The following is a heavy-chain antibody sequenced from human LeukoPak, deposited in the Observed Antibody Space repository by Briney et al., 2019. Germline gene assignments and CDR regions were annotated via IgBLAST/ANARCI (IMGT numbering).Heavy chain of an antibody. CDR1: GGSLSGYY. J-gene: IGHJ5*02. Sequence: SETLSLTCAVYGGSLSGYYWSWIRQPPGKGLEWIGYIYYSGSTNYNPSLKSRVTISVDTSKNQFSLKLSSVTAADTAVYYCARGDRYNWFDPWGQGTLVTVSS. V-gene: IGHV4-59*12. D-gene: IGHD1-14*01. CDR3: ARGDRYNWFDP. CDR2: IYYSGST.